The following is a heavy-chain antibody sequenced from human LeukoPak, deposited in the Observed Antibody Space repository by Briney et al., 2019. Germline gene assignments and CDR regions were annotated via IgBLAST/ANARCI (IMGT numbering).Heavy chain of an antibody. D-gene: IGHD3-10*01. V-gene: IGHV3-7*01. Sequence: GGSLRLSCAASGFTFSTYWMSWVRQAPGKGLEWVANIKQDGSEKYYVDSVKGRFTISRDNARNSVYLQMNSLRAEDSAVYYCARDEIGGFFDYWGQGTLVTVSS. CDR3: ARDEIGGFFDY. CDR1: GFTFSTYW. J-gene: IGHJ4*02. CDR2: IKQDGSEK.